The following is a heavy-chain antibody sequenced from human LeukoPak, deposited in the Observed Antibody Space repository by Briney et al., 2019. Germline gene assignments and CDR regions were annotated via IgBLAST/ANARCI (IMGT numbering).Heavy chain of an antibody. J-gene: IGHJ4*02. CDR1: GFTVSSNY. Sequence: PGGSLRLSCAASGFTVSSNYMSWVRQAPGKGLEWVSVIYSGGSTYYADSVKGRFTISRDNSKSTLYLQMNSLRAEDTAVYYCARDPPFWSGYYSLSGYWGQGTLVTVSS. CDR2: IYSGGST. V-gene: IGHV3-66*02. D-gene: IGHD3-3*01. CDR3: ARDPPFWSGYYSLSGY.